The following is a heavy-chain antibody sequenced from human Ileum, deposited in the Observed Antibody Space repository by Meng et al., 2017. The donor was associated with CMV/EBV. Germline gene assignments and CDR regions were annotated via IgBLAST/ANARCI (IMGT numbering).Heavy chain of an antibody. V-gene: IGHV3-74*01. J-gene: IGHJ4*02. CDR2: INTDGSST. CDR1: GGTLSSYW. CDR3: ASPSVG. Sequence: GGSLRLSCAASGGTLSSYWMHWVRQVPGKGLVWVSRINTDGSSTDYDDSVKGRFTISRDNAKNTLYLQMSSLRADDMAVYYCASPSVGWGQGTLVTVSS.